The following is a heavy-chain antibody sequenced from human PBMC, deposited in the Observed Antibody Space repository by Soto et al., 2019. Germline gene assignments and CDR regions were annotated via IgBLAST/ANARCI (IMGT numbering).Heavy chain of an antibody. V-gene: IGHV3-53*04. J-gene: IGHJ3*02. CDR3: ARDRNDAFDI. CDR2: IYSGGST. Sequence: EVQLVESGGGLVQPGGSLRLSCAASGFTVSSNYMSWVRQAPGKGLEWVSVIYSGGSTYYADSVKGRFTISRHNSKNPLYLQMNSLRAEDTAVYYWARDRNDAFDIWGQGTMVTVSS. CDR1: GFTVSSNY.